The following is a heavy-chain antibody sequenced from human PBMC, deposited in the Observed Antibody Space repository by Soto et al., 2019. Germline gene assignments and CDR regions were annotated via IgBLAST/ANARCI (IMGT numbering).Heavy chain of an antibody. CDR2: IIPIFGTA. CDR1: GGTFSSYA. D-gene: IGHD6-6*01. Sequence: QVQLVQSGAEVKKPGSSVKVSCKASGGTFSSYAISWVRQAPGQGLEWMGGIIPIFGTANYAQKFQGRVTITADESTSTAYMELSSLRSEDTAVYYCARVVLGRYSSSSSPSRVDYYYYGMDVWGQGTTVTVSS. CDR3: ARVVLGRYSSSSSPSRVDYYYYGMDV. J-gene: IGHJ6*02. V-gene: IGHV1-69*12.